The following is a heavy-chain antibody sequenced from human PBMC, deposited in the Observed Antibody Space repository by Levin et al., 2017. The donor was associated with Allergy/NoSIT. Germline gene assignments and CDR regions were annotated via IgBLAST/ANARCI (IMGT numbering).Heavy chain of an antibody. CDR3: ARDSPDIVVVVAATWFDY. V-gene: IGHV6-1*01. CDR2: TYYRSKWYN. D-gene: IGHD2-15*01. J-gene: IGHJ4*02. Sequence: SQTLSLTCAISGDSVSSNSAAWNWIRQSPSRGLEWLGRTYYRSKWYNDYAVSVKSRITINPDTSKNQFSLQLNSVTPEDTAVYYCARDSPDIVVVVAATWFDYWGQGTLVTVSS. CDR1: GDSVSSNSAA.